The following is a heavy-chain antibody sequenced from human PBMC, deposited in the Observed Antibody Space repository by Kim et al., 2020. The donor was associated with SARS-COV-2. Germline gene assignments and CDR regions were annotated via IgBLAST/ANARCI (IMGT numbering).Heavy chain of an antibody. CDR2: ISYDGTNK. D-gene: IGHD4-17*01. Sequence: GGSLRLSCEASGFTFITYGMHWVRQAPGKGLEWVAVISYDGTNKYYSDSFKGRFTISRDNSKNTVYLQVNSLTDEDTAVYYCAKDLQAYGDY. CDR1: GFTFITYG. V-gene: IGHV3-30*18. J-gene: IGHJ4*01. CDR3: AKDLQAYGDY.